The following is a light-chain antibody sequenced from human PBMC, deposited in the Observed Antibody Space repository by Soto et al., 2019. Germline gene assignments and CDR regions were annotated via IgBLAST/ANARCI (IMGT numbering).Light chain of an antibody. CDR1: QGISSY. J-gene: IGKJ4*01. Sequence: DIQMTQSPSSVSASIGDTVTITCRASQGISSYLAWYQQKPGKAPKLLIYAASTLQSGVPSRFSGSGSGTDFPLTISSLQPEDFATYYCQQLNSYPLTFGGGTKVDIK. V-gene: IGKV1-9*01. CDR3: QQLNSYPLT. CDR2: AAS.